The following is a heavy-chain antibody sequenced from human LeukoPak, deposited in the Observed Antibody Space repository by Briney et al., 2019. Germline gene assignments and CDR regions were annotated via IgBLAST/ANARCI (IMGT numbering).Heavy chain of an antibody. V-gene: IGHV1-2*02. D-gene: IGHD3-10*01. CDR3: ARGGLLWFGEPTIHIDY. CDR1: GYTFTGYY. Sequence: ASVKVSCKASGYTFTGYYMHWVRQAPGQGLEWMGWINPNSGGTNYAQKFQGRVTMTRDTSISTAYMELSRLRSDDTAVYYCARGGLLWFGEPTIHIDYWGQRTLVTLSS. CDR2: INPNSGGT. J-gene: IGHJ4*02.